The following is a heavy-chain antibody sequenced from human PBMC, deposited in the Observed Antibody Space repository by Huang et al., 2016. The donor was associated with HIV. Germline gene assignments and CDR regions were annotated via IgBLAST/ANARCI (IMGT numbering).Heavy chain of an antibody. CDR1: GYTFSFHD. Sequence: QEQLVQSGAEVKKPGASVTVSCKASGYTFSFHDVHWVRQVSGQGLEWMGWPDPRGGKPGDDRKFQGRVTMTNTPSGTTAYWELGSLTSEDTSVYVWARGPLHRAIMNWGEGCDDGWRTGFDPWGQGTLVIVTS. CDR3: ARGPLHRAIMNWGEGCDDGWRTGFDP. D-gene: IGHD7-27*01. V-gene: IGHV1-8*01. J-gene: IGHJ5*02. CDR2: PDPRGGKP.